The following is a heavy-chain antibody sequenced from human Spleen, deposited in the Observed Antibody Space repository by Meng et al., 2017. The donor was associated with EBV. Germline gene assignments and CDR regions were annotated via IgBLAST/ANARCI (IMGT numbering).Heavy chain of an antibody. V-gene: IGHV4-34*01. CDR3: ARDGGYASGTYYPIDP. CDR2: INHGGST. D-gene: IGHD3-10*01. CDR1: GGSFSDYY. Sequence: QVQLPQWGAGLLKPSETLSLTCSVYGGSFSDYYWTWIRQPPGKGLEWIGEINHGGSTSYNPSLKSRVTISVDTSKNQFSLNLRSVTAADTAVYYCARDGGYASGTYYPIDPWGQGTLVTVSS. J-gene: IGHJ5*02.